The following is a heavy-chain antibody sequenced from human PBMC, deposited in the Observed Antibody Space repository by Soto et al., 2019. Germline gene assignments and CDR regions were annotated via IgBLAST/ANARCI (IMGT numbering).Heavy chain of an antibody. D-gene: IGHD2-15*01. CDR2: ISYSGSA. CDR3: ATMGTPATGLYYFDY. CDR1: GGSISSGNYY. V-gene: IGHV4-30-4*01. J-gene: IGHJ4*02. Sequence: SETLSHTGSVSGGSISSGNYYWSWIRQPPGKGLEWIGFISYSGSAYYNPSLKSRVTISVDTSKNQFSLNLSFVTAADTAVYYCATMGTPATGLYYFDYWGRGTLVTVSS.